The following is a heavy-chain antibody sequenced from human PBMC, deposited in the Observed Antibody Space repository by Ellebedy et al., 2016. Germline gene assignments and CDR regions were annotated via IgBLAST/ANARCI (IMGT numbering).Heavy chain of an antibody. CDR1: GHNLITYY. CDR2: INPSGGGT. D-gene: IGHD2-2*01. J-gene: IGHJ6*02. CDR3: ARGRYCSSTSCQNYYFYYGMDV. V-gene: IGHV1-46*01. Sequence: GESLKISCKASGHNLITYYMHWVRQAPGQGLEWMGTINPSGGGTSYAQKFQGRVTMTRDTSTSTVYMELSSLRSEDTAVYYCARGRYCSSTSCQNYYFYYGMDVWGQGTTVTVSS.